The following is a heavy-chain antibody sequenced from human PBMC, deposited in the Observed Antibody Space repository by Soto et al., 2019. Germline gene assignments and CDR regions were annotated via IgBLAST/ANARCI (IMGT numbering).Heavy chain of an antibody. CDR2: IYPGVSDT. CDR3: ARECSGGSCYIDVWFDP. CDR1: GYSFTSYW. J-gene: IGHJ5*02. D-gene: IGHD2-15*01. Sequence: GESLKISCKGSGYSFTSYWIGWVRQMPGKGLEWMGIIYPGVSDTRYSPSFQGQVTISADKSISTAYLQWSSLKASDTAMYYCARECSGGSCYIDVWFDPWGQGTLVTVSS. V-gene: IGHV5-51*01.